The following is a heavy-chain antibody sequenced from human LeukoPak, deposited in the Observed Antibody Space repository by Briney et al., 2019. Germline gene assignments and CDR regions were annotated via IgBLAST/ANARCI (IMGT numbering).Heavy chain of an antibody. CDR3: ARGGWLVLRYFDY. J-gene: IGHJ4*02. V-gene: IGHV1-8*02. CDR1: GYTFTGYY. Sequence: ASVKVSCKASGYTFTGYYMHWVRQAPGQGLEWMGWMNPNSGDTGYAQKFQGRVTMTRNTSISTAYMELSSLRSEDTAVYYCARGGWLVLRYFDYWGQGTQVTVSS. CDR2: MNPNSGDT. D-gene: IGHD3-9*01.